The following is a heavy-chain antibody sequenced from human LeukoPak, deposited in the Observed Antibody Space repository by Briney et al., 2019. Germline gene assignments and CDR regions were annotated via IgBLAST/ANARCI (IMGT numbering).Heavy chain of an antibody. Sequence: SVKVSCKASGGTFSSYTISWVRQAPGQGLEWMGGIIPIFGTANYAQKFQGRVTITTDESTSTAYMELSSLRSEDTAVYYCARGRQLEYYFDYWGQGTLVTVSS. CDR3: ARGRQLEYYFDY. J-gene: IGHJ4*02. V-gene: IGHV1-69*05. D-gene: IGHD6-13*01. CDR1: GGTFSSYT. CDR2: IIPIFGTA.